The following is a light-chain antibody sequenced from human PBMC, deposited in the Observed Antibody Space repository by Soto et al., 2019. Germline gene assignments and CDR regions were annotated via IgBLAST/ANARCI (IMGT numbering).Light chain of an antibody. CDR3: QQYNNWPMYT. Sequence: EIVITQSPATLSVSPGERATLSCKASQSVSSNLAWYQQKPGHAPRLLIYGASTSATDVPARFSGSGSGTEFTLTISSLQSEDFAVYYCQQYNNWPMYTFGQGTKVDIK. V-gene: IGKV3-15*01. CDR1: QSVSSN. CDR2: GAS. J-gene: IGKJ2*01.